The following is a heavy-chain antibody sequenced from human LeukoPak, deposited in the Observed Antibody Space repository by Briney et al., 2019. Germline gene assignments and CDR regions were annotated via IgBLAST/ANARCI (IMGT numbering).Heavy chain of an antibody. CDR1: GNYW. CDR3: VRDFRSADY. V-gene: IGHV3-74*01. Sequence: GGSLRLSCAASGNYWIHWVRQAPGKGPMWVSRICPDGTVTNYADSVKARFSISRDNARNTVYLQMNSLRAEDTAVYYCVRDFRSADYWGQGTLVTVSS. CDR2: ICPDGTVT. J-gene: IGHJ4*02.